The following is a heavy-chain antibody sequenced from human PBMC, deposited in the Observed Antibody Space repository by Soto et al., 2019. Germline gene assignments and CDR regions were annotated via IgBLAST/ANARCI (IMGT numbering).Heavy chain of an antibody. CDR3: ATSMGAIAVAGTLDY. Sequence: QVQLVQSGAEVKKPGASVKVSCKASGYTFTSYGISWVRQAPGQGLEWMGWISAYNGNTNYAQKLQGRVTMTTDTATGTAYMELRSLRSDDTAVYYCATSMGAIAVAGTLDYWGQGTLVTASS. CDR2: ISAYNGNT. V-gene: IGHV1-18*01. J-gene: IGHJ4*02. CDR1: GYTFTSYG. D-gene: IGHD6-19*01.